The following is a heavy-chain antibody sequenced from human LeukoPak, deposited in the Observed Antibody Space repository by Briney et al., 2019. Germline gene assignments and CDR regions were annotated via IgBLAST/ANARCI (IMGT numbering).Heavy chain of an antibody. V-gene: IGHV3-30*03. J-gene: IGHJ4*02. CDR3: ARETSYGSGSYYLPFDY. D-gene: IGHD3-10*01. Sequence: GGSLRLSCAASGFTFSSYGMHWVRQAPGKGLEWVAVISYDGSNKYYADSVKGRFTISRDNSKNTLYLQMNSLRAADTAVYYCARETSYGSGSYYLPFDYWGQGTLVTVSS. CDR1: GFTFSSYG. CDR2: ISYDGSNK.